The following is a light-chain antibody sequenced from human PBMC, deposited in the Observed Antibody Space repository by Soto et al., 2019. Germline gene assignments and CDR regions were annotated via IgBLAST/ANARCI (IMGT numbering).Light chain of an antibody. CDR3: QQRSNWPLT. V-gene: IGKV3-11*01. J-gene: IGKJ4*01. CDR2: DAS. CDR1: QSVSSY. Sequence: EIVLTQSPATLSLSPGERATLSCGASQSVSSYLAWYQQKPGQAPRLLIYDASNRATGIPARFSGSGSGTDFTLTISSLEPEDFAVYYCQQRSNWPLTFGGGTKMEIK.